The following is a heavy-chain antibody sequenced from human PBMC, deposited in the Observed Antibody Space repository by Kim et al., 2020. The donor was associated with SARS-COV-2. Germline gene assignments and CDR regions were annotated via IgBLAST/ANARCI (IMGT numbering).Heavy chain of an antibody. CDR2: IKSKTDGGTT. V-gene: IGHV3-15*01. D-gene: IGHD2-2*01. CDR3: TTGAHGSSTSERPYYYYYGMDV. CDR1: GFTFSNAW. Sequence: GGSLRLSCAASGFTFSNAWMSWVRQAPGKGLEWVGRIKSKTDGGTTDYAAPVKGRFTISRDDSKNTLYLQMNSLKTEDTAVYYCTTGAHGSSTSERPYYYYYGMDVWGQGTTVTVSS. J-gene: IGHJ6*02.